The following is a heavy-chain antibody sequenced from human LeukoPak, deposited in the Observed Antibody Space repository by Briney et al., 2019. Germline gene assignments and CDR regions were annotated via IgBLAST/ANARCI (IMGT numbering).Heavy chain of an antibody. V-gene: IGHV4-39*01. CDR2: IYYSGST. CDR1: GGSISNNNYY. J-gene: IGHJ4*02. Sequence: PSQTLSLTCSVSGGSISNNNYYWGWIRQPPGKGLEWIANIYYSGSTYYNPSLKSRVTISVDTSKNQFSLKLSSVTAADTAFYYCARLMAAGMMDYWGQGTLVTVSS. D-gene: IGHD6-13*01. CDR3: ARLMAAGMMDY.